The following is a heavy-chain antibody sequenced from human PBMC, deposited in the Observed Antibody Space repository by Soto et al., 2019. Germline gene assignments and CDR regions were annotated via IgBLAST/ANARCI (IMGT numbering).Heavy chain of an antibody. D-gene: IGHD1-26*01. CDR1: GNTVPNYA. J-gene: IGHJ4*02. Sequence: ASVKVSCKASGNTVPNYAIHWVRQAPGQRLEWMGWINGGNSNTYYSENFQGRVTFTRDTSAGTVYMQLSSLTSEDTAVYYCARDDSGFSGSHYIDYFNYWGQGALVTVSS. CDR2: INGGNSNT. CDR3: ARDDSGFSGSHYIDYFNY. V-gene: IGHV1-3*01.